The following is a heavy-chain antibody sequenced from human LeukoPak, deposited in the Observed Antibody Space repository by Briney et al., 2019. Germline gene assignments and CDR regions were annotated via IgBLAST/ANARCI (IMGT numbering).Heavy chain of an antibody. V-gene: IGHV4-34*01. CDR1: GGSFSGYY. J-gene: IGHJ4*02. Sequence: SETLSLTCAVYGGSFSGYYWSWIRQPPGKGLEWIGEINHSGSSNYNPSLKSRVTISVDTSKNQFSLKLSSVTAADTAVYYCARGPWYDVWSGYYGHWGQGTLVTVSP. CDR3: ARGPWYDVWSGYYGH. CDR2: INHSGSS. D-gene: IGHD3-3*01.